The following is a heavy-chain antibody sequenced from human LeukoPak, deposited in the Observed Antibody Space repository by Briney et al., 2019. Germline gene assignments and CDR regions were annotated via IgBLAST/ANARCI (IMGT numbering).Heavy chain of an antibody. CDR2: TYYRSKWYN. CDR3: ARDLSGWYNYFYYMDV. Sequence: SQTLSLTCAISGDSVSSTSAAWNWIRQSPSRGLEWLGRTYYRSKWYNDYAVSVKSRITINPDTSKNQFSLQLNSVTPEDTALYYCARDLSGWYNYFYYMDVWGKGTTVTIPS. J-gene: IGHJ6*03. V-gene: IGHV6-1*01. D-gene: IGHD6-19*01. CDR1: GDSVSSTSAA.